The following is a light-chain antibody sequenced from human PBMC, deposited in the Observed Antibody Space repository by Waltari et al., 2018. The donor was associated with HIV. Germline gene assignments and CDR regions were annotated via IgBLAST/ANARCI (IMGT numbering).Light chain of an antibody. Sequence: QSALTQPASLSGSPGHPLTVSCSGSGKDVGAYDSVSWFQQHPDKAPQLLIFDVAKRPSGISDRFSGSKSGNTASLTISGLQPEDEADYFCCSYTSSDTWVFGGGTKVTVL. V-gene: IGLV2-14*03. CDR1: GKDVGAYDS. CDR3: CSYTSSDTWV. CDR2: DVA. J-gene: IGLJ3*02.